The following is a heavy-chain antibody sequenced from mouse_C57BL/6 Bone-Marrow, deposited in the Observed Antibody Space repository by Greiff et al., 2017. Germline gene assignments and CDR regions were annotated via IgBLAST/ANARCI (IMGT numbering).Heavy chain of an antibody. CDR1: GYTFTSYT. J-gene: IGHJ3*01. CDR2: INPSSGYT. D-gene: IGHD2-4*01. V-gene: IGHV1-4*01. CDR3: ARGGLQFAY. Sequence: QVQLKESGAELVRPGASVKMSCKASGYTFTSYTMHWVKQRPGQGLEWIGYINPSSGYTKYNQKFKDKATLTADKSSSTAYMQLSSLTSEDSAVYYCARGGLQFAYGGQGTLVTVSA.